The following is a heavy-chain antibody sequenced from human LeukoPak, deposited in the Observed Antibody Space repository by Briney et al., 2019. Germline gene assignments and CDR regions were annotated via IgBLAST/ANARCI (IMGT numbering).Heavy chain of an antibody. Sequence: GGSLRLSCVASGFTFSGYEMNWVRQAPGKGLEWVSYISTSGATVYYADSVKGRFTISRDNAKNSLYLQMNSLRVEDTAIYYCARDGYCTSGSCYIDYWGQGTLVTVSS. CDR1: GFTFSGYE. CDR2: ISTSGATV. J-gene: IGHJ4*02. V-gene: IGHV3-48*03. CDR3: ARDGYCTSGSCYIDY. D-gene: IGHD2-15*01.